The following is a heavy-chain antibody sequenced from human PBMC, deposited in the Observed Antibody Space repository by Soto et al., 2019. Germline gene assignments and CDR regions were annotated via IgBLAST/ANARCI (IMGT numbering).Heavy chain of an antibody. CDR3: AKEEVGYCSSTSCPDFDY. V-gene: IGHV3-30*18. D-gene: IGHD2-2*01. CDR2: ISYDGRNR. J-gene: IGHJ4*02. Sequence: GESLKISCAAFGFTFRSYGMHWVRQAPGKGLEWVAVISYDGRNRHYADSVKGRFTISRDNSKNTLYLQMNSLRVEDTAVYYCAKEEVGYCSSTSCPDFDYWGQGTLVTVSS. CDR1: GFTFRSYG.